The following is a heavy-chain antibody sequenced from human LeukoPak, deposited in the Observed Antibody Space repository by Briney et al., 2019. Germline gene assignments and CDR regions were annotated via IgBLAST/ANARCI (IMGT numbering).Heavy chain of an antibody. Sequence: PSETLSLTCTVSGGSISSGGYYWSWIRQHPGKGLEWIVYIYYSGSTYYNPSLKSRVTISVDTSKNQFSLKLSSVTAADAAVYYCAREARNDYGDYEDQYYFDYWGQGTLVTVSS. D-gene: IGHD4-17*01. V-gene: IGHV4-31*03. J-gene: IGHJ4*02. CDR3: AREARNDYGDYEDQYYFDY. CDR1: GGSISSGGYY. CDR2: IYYSGST.